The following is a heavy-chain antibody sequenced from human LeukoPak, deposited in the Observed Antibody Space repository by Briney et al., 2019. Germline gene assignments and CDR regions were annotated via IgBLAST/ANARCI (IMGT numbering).Heavy chain of an antibody. CDR1: GYTFTGYY. CDR2: INPNSGGT. D-gene: IGHD2-2*01. V-gene: IGHV1-2*02. Sequence: ASVKVSCKASGYTFTGYYMHWVRQAPGQGLEWMGWINPNSGGTNYAQKFQGRVTMTSDTSISTAYMELSRLRSDDTAVYYCAKVQPGDIVVVPAAVNFDYWGQGTLVTVSS. J-gene: IGHJ4*02. CDR3: AKVQPGDIVVVPAAVNFDY.